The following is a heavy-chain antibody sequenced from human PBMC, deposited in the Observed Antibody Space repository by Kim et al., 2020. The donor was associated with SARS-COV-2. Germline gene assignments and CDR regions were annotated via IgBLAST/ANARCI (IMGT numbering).Heavy chain of an antibody. D-gene: IGHD6-19*01. Sequence: NPSLKSRVTRSVDTSKNQFSLKLSSVTAADTAVYYCARVLEGYTSGWYEDYWGQGTLVTVSS. J-gene: IGHJ4*02. CDR3: ARVLEGYTSGWYEDY. V-gene: IGHV4-59*01.